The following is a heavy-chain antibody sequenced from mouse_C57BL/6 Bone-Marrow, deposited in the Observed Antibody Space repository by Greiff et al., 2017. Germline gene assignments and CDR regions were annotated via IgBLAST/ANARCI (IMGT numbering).Heavy chain of an antibody. CDR2: SYPGSGST. CDR1: GYTFTSSW. V-gene: IGHV1-55*01. CDR3: ALSGSSPLAY. J-gene: IGHJ3*01. D-gene: IGHD1-1*01. Sequence: QVQLQQPGAELVKPGASVKMSCKASGYTFTSSWITWVKQRPGQGLEWIGDSYPGSGSTNYNEKFKSKATLTVDTSSSTAYMQLSSLTSEYSAVYYCALSGSSPLAYWGQGTLVTVSA.